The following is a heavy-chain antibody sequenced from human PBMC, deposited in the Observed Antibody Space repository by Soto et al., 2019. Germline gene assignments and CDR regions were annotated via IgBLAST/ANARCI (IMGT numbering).Heavy chain of an antibody. CDR3: AREGVPYSSSWYYYYYGMDV. CDR2: IYRTGST. CDR1: GGSFTSNNW. D-gene: IGHD6-13*01. J-gene: IGHJ6*02. Sequence: KPSETLSLTCAVSGGSFTSNNWWTWVRQPPGQGLEWIGEIYRTGSTNYNPSLKSRVTISLDKSENQFSLKVTSLTAADTAVYYCAREGVPYSSSWYYYYYGMDVWGQGTTVTVSS. V-gene: IGHV4-4*02.